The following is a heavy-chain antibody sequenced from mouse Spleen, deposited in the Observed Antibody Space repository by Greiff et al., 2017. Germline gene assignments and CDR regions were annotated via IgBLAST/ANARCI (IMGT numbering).Heavy chain of an antibody. D-gene: IGHD1-1*01. CDR2: IDPSDSET. Sequence: VQLQQPGAELVRPGSSVKLSCKASGYTFTSYWMHWVKQRPIQGLEWIGNIDPSDSETHYNQKFKDKATLTVDKSSSTAYMQLSSLTSEDSAVYYCARREYYYGSSYAMDYWGQGTSVTVSS. J-gene: IGHJ4*01. CDR1: GYTFTSYW. CDR3: ARREYYYGSSYAMDY. V-gene: IGHV1-52*01.